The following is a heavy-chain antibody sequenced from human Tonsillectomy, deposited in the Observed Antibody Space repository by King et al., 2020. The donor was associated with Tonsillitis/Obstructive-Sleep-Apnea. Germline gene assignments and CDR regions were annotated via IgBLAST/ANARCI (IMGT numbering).Heavy chain of an antibody. CDR2: IYSGGST. J-gene: IGHJ6*03. V-gene: IGHV3-53*01. CDR3: ARDQDYGSGSYFHYYYYMDV. D-gene: IGHD3-10*01. CDR1: GFTVSSNY. Sequence: VQLVESGGGLIQPGGSLRLSCAASGFTVSSNYMSWVRQAPGKGLEWVSVIYSGGSTYYADSVKGRFTISRDNSKNTLYLQMNSLRAEDTAVYSCARDQDYGSGSYFHYYYYMDVWGKGTTVTVSS.